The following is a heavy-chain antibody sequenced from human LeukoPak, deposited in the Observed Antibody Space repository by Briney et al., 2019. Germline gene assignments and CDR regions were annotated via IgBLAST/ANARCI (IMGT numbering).Heavy chain of an antibody. J-gene: IGHJ6*02. Sequence: GGSLRLSCAASGFTFSSYSMNWVRQAPGKGLEWVSSISSSSSYIYYADSVKGRFTISRDNAKNSLYLQMNSLRAEDTAVYYCARGHIVVVSRGMDVWGQGTTVTVSS. D-gene: IGHD3-22*01. CDR2: ISSSSSYI. V-gene: IGHV3-21*01. CDR3: ARGHIVVVSRGMDV. CDR1: GFTFSSYS.